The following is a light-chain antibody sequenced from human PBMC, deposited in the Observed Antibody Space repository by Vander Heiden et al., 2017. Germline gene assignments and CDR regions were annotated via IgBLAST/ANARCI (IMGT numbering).Light chain of an antibody. CDR1: QSVSSN. J-gene: IGKJ4*01. CDR3: QQDNTWPLT. V-gene: IGKV3-15*01. CDR2: GAS. Sequence: ETVMTQSPATLSVSPGERATLSCRASQSVSSNLAWYQQKPGQAPRLLIYGASTRATGIAARFSGSGSGTEFTLTISSLQSEDFAVYHCQQDNTWPLTFGGGTKVEIK.